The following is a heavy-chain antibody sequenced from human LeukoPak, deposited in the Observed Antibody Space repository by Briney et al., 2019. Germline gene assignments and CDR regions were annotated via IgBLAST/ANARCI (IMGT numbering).Heavy chain of an antibody. CDR2: ISGSSGTT. V-gene: IGHV3-23*01. D-gene: IGHD3-10*01. CDR1: GFTFSSYA. Sequence: GGSLRLSCAASGFTFSSYAMSWVRQAPGKGLEWVSSISGSSGTTYYADSVKGRFTISRDNSKNTLYLQMNSLRAEDTAVYYCAKRSYSSGNYYNPVDYWGQGTLVTVSS. CDR3: AKRSYSSGNYYNPVDY. J-gene: IGHJ4*02.